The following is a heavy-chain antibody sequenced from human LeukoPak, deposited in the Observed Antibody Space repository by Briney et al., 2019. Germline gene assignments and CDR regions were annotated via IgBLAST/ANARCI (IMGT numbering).Heavy chain of an antibody. J-gene: IGHJ5*01. CDR1: GGTFDSYT. V-gene: IGHV1-69*13. CDR2: IIPIFGTA. CDR3: AREGSYYAFNYFDS. Sequence: SVKVSCKASGGTFDSYTISWVRQAPGQGLGWMGGIIPIFGTANYAQKFQGRVTITADESTSTAYMELSSLRSEDTAVYYCAREGSYYAFNYFDSWGQGTLVTVSS. D-gene: IGHD1-26*01.